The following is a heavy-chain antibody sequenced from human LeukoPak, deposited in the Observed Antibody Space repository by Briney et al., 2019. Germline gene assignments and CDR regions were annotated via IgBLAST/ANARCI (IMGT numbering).Heavy chain of an antibody. V-gene: IGHV1-3*01. CDR1: GYTFTSYA. Sequence: ASVKVSCKASGYTFTSYAMHWVRQAPGQRLEWMGWINAGNGNTKYSQKFQGRVTITRDTSASTAYMELSSLRSEDTAVYYCARERAHYYGSGNLGYWGQGTLVTVSS. CDR3: ARERAHYYGSGNLGY. J-gene: IGHJ4*02. D-gene: IGHD3-10*01. CDR2: INAGNGNT.